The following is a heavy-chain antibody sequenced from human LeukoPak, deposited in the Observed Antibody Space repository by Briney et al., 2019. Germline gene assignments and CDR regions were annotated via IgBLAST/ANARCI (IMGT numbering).Heavy chain of an antibody. J-gene: IGHJ4*02. CDR1: GFSFSNFA. CDR2: ISGRGATT. D-gene: IGHD3-10*01. Sequence: GGSLRLSCSASGFSFSNFAMNWVRQAPGKGLEWVAGISGRGATTFYADSVKGRFTISRDNSKNTLYLQMNSLRAEDTAVYYCAKDYGCDYWGQGTLVTVSS. V-gene: IGHV3-23*01. CDR3: AKDYGCDY.